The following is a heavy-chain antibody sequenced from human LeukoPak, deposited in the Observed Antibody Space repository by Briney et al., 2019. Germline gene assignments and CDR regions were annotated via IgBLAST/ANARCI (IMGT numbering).Heavy chain of an antibody. CDR2: ISAYNGNT. CDR3: ARGGPLYYYDSSGYYCDY. J-gene: IGHJ4*02. V-gene: IGHV1-18*01. Sequence: ASVKVSCKASGYSFASYSISWVRQAPGQGLEWMGWISAYNGNTNYAQKLQGRVTMTTDTSTSTAYMELRSLRSDDTAVYYCARGGPLYYYDSSGYYCDYWGQGTLVTVSS. D-gene: IGHD3-22*01. CDR1: GYSFASYS.